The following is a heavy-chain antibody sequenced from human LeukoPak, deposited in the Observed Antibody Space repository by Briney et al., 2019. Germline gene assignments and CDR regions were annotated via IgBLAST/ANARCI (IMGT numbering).Heavy chain of an antibody. CDR3: ARQNSWDYDSSLKN. J-gene: IGHJ4*02. D-gene: IGHD3-22*01. CDR2: IYPSGST. Sequence: PSETLSLTCTVSGGSISSYYWSWIRQPAGTGLEWIGRIYPSGSTSYHPSLNTPATMSVDTSKNQFALKLSSVTAADTAVYYCARQNSWDYDSSLKNWGQGTLVTVSS. V-gene: IGHV4-4*07. CDR1: GGSISSYY.